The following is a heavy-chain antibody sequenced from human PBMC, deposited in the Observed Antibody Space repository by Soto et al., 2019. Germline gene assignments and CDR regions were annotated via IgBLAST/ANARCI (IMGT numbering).Heavy chain of an antibody. CDR3: AKDISSSFLGGMDV. V-gene: IGHV3-9*01. D-gene: IGHD6-6*01. Sequence: SLRVSCSASGFTFDDYAMHWVRQAPGKGLEWVSGISWNSGSIGYADSVNGRFTISRDNAKNSLYLQMNSLRAEDTALYYCAKDISSSFLGGMDVWAPGTTLTVSS. CDR2: ISWNSGSI. J-gene: IGHJ6*02. CDR1: GFTFDDYA.